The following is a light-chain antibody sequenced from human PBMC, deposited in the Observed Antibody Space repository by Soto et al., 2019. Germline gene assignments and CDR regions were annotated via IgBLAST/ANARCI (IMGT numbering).Light chain of an antibody. CDR2: DAS. J-gene: IGKJ3*01. CDR3: QQHFGSPFT. CDR1: QSVTRNY. Sequence: EIILTQSPGTLSLSPGERATLSCRASQSVTRNYLAWYQQKPGQAPRLLIHDASSRATGVPDRFSGSGSGTNFTLTISSLEPEDFAVYYCQQHFGSPFTFGHGTKVYIK. V-gene: IGKV3-20*01.